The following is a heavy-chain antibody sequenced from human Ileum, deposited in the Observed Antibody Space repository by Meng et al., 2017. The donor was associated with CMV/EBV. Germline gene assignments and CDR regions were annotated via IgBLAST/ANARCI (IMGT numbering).Heavy chain of an antibody. J-gene: IGHJ4*02. V-gene: IGHV1-2*06. CDR1: GYTHTGHN. D-gene: IGHD5-18*01. CDR3: TRSWIHLWSHDFDY. Sequence: KKPGASVKASCKASGYTHTGHNIHWVRQAPGQGLEWMGRINPNTGDTKNAQNFQGRVTMTRDTSNGTAYMELTNLRSDDTAVYFCTRSWIHLWSHDFDYRGQGTLVTVSS. CDR2: INPNTGDT.